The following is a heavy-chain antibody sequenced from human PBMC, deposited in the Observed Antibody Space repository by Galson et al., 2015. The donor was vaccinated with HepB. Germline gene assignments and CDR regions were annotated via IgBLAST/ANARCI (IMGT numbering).Heavy chain of an antibody. V-gene: IGHV1-46*01. CDR2: INPSGGST. CDR1: GYTFTSYY. Sequence: SVKVSCKASGYTFTSYYMHWVRQAPGQGLEWMGIINPSGGSTSYAQKFQGRVTMTRDTSTSTVYMELSSLRSEDTAVYYCARGYGSGSYYPPWFDPWGQGTLVTVSS. D-gene: IGHD3-10*01. J-gene: IGHJ5*02. CDR3: ARGYGSGSYYPPWFDP.